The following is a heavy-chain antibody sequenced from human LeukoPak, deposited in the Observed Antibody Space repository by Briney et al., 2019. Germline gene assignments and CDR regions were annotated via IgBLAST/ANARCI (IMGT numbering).Heavy chain of an antibody. J-gene: IGHJ4*02. CDR2: IVVGSGNT. CDR3: AARYYYDSSGYYY. V-gene: IGHV1-58*02. CDR1: GFTFTSSA. D-gene: IGHD3-22*01. Sequence: ASVKVSCKAPGFTFTSSAMQWVRQARGQRLEWIGWIVVGSGNTNYAQKFQERVTITRDMSTSTAYMELSSLRSEDTAVYYCAARYYYDSSGYYYWGQGTLVTVSS.